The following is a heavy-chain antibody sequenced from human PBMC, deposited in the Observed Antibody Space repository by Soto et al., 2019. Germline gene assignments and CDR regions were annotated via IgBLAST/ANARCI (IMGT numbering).Heavy chain of an antibody. CDR3: ARLRLLWLGELLYYYYAMDV. D-gene: IGHD3-10*01. CDR2: ISHSGST. CDR1: GGSISSSDW. V-gene: IGHV4-4*02. Sequence: SETLSLTCTVSGGSISSSDWWSWVRQPPGKGLEWIGEISHSGSTNYNPSLKSRVTISEDKSKNQFFLKLSSVTAADTAVYYCARLRLLWLGELLYYYYAMDVWGQGTTVTVSS. J-gene: IGHJ6*02.